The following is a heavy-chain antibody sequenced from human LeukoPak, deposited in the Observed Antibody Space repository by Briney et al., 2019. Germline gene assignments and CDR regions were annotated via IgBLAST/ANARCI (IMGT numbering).Heavy chain of an antibody. V-gene: IGHV3-20*04. CDR1: GLTFSSYG. CDR2: INWNGGST. J-gene: IGHJ4*02. CDR3: LASGGY. Sequence: GGSLRLSCAASGLTFSSYGMSWVRQAPGKGLEWVSGINWNGGSTGYADSVKGRFTISRDNAKNSLYLQMSSLRAEDTAVYYCLASGGYWGQGTLVTVSS. D-gene: IGHD6-25*01.